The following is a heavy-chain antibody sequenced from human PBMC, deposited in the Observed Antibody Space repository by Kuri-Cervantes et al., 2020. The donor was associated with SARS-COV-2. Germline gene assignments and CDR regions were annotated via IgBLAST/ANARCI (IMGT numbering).Heavy chain of an antibody. V-gene: IGHV3-21*01. CDR2: ISSSSSYI. CDR1: GFTFSSYS. CDR3: ARDYYYDSSGYSDWGYYYYMDV. J-gene: IGHJ6*03. Sequence: GGSLRLSCAASGFTFSSYSMNWVRQAPGKGLEWVSSISSSSSYIYYADSVKGRFTISRDNAKNSLYLQMNSLRAEDTAVYYCARDYYYDSSGYSDWGYYYYMDVWGKGTTVTVSS. D-gene: IGHD3-22*01.